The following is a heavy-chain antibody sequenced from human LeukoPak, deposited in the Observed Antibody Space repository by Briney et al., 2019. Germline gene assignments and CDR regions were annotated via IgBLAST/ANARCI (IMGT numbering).Heavy chain of an antibody. CDR2: ISSSSSYK. J-gene: IGHJ6*02. CDR3: AKDRGIVVPGSLVEYYYYYGMDV. Sequence: GGSLRLSCAASGFTFSSYAMSWVRQAPGKGLEWVSSISSSSSYKYYADSVKGRFTISRDNAKNTLYLQMNSLRAEDTAVYYCAKDRGIVVPGSLVEYYYYYGMDVWGQGTTVTVSS. CDR1: GFTFSSYA. V-gene: IGHV3-21*01. D-gene: IGHD6-19*01.